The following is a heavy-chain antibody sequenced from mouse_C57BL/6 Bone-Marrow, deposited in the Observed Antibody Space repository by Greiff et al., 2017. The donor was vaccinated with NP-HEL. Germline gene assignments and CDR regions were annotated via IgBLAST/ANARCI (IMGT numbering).Heavy chain of an antibody. V-gene: IGHV1-64*01. J-gene: IGHJ4*01. Sequence: QVQLQQPGAELVKPGASVKLSCKASGYTFTSYWMHWVKQRPGQGLEWIGMIHPNSGSTNYNEKFKSQAPLTVDKSSSTAYMQLCSLTSEDSAVYYCARGLLWLRRRDYYAMDYWGQGTSVTVSS. D-gene: IGHD2-2*01. CDR1: GYTFTSYW. CDR3: ARGLLWLRRRDYYAMDY. CDR2: IHPNSGST.